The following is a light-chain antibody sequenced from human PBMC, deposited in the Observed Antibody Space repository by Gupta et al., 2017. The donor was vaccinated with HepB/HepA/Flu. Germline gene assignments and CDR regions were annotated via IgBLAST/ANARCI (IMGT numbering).Light chain of an antibody. CDR1: SSDVGGYNY. CDR3: SSYTSSSTLVV. Sequence: QPALTQPASVSGSPGQSITISCTGTSSDVGGYNYVSWYQQHPDKASKLMIYDVSDRPSGVSNRFSGSKSGNTASLTISGLQAEDEADYYCSSYTSSSTLVVFGGGTKVTVL. CDR2: DVS. J-gene: IGLJ2*01. V-gene: IGLV2-14*01.